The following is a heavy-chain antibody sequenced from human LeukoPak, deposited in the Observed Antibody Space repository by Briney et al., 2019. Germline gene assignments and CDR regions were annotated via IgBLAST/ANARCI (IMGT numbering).Heavy chain of an antibody. CDR3: ARDSGMVRGTVDY. Sequence: VASVKVSCKLSGYTFTNYYMYWVRQAPGQGLEWMGIINPNGGSTIYAQKFQGRVTMTRDTSTSTVYMELSSLRSEDTAVYYCARDSGMVRGTVDYWGQGTLVTVSS. D-gene: IGHD3-10*01. CDR2: INPNGGST. V-gene: IGHV1-46*01. CDR1: GYTFTNYY. J-gene: IGHJ4*02.